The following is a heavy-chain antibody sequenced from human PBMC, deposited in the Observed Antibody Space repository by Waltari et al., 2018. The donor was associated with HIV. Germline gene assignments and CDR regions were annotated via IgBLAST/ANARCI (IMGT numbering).Heavy chain of an antibody. D-gene: IGHD3-3*01. CDR3: ARALWSGYYTPYYFDY. CDR2: ISAYNGHT. CDR1: GYTFTSYG. Sequence: QVQLVQSGAEVKKPGASVKVSCKASGYTFTSYGISWVRQAPGQRLEWMGWISAYNGHTNYAQKLQGRVTMTTDTSTSTAYMDLRSLRSDDTAFYYCARALWSGYYTPYYFDYWGQGTLVTVSS. V-gene: IGHV1-18*01. J-gene: IGHJ4*02.